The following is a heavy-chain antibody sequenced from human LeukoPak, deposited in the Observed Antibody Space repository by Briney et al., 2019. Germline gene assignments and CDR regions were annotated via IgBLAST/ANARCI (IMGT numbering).Heavy chain of an antibody. D-gene: IGHD5-18*01. CDR3: VRGALGYSYGYLKASYYGMDV. V-gene: IGHV1-69*13. CDR2: IIPIFGTA. CDR1: GGTFSSYA. J-gene: IGHJ6*02. Sequence: GASVKVSCKASGGTFSSYAISWVRQAPGQGLEWMGGIIPIFGTANYAQKFQGRVTITADESTSTAYMELSSLRSEDTAVYYCVRGALGYSYGYLKASYYGMDVWGQGTTVTVSS.